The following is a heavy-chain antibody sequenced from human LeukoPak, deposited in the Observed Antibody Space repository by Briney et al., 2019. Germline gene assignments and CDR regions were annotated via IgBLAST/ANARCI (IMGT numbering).Heavy chain of an antibody. CDR2: IYSGGST. J-gene: IGHJ3*02. Sequence: GGSLRLSCAASGFTFSSYWMSWVRQAPGKGLEWVSVIYSGGSTYYADSVKGRFTISRDNSKNTLYLQMNSLRAEDTAVYYCASTVVTPYGAFDIWGQGTMVTVSS. CDR1: GFTFSSYW. D-gene: IGHD4-23*01. CDR3: ASTVVTPYGAFDI. V-gene: IGHV3-53*01.